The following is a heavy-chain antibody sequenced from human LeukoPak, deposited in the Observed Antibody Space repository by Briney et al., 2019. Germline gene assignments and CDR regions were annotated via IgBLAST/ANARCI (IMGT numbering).Heavy chain of an antibody. J-gene: IGHJ4*02. CDR3: AGNHYDFWSGYYIALDY. Sequence: IPSETLSLTCAVYGGTFSGNYWSWIRQPPGHEWEGIGEINHSGRTNYNPYHERRVTISVDTSKNQFSLKLSSVTAADTAVYYCAGNHYDFWSGYYIALDYWGQGTLVTVSS. CDR2: INHSGRT. V-gene: IGHV4-34*08. CDR1: GGTFSGNY. D-gene: IGHD3-3*01.